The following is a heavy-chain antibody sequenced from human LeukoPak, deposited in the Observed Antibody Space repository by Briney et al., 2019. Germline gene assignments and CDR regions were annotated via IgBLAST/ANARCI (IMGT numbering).Heavy chain of an antibody. J-gene: IGHJ3*02. Sequence: SQTLSLTCTVSGGSINSGDYYWSWIRQPPGKGLEWIGYIFYSGDTYYNPSLKSRVIISIDTSKNQFSLKLSSVTAADTAVYYCARGPYIGAFDIWGQGTMVTVSS. CDR3: ARGPYIGAFDI. CDR1: GGSINSGDYY. CDR2: IFYSGDT. D-gene: IGHD5-12*01. V-gene: IGHV4-30-4*08.